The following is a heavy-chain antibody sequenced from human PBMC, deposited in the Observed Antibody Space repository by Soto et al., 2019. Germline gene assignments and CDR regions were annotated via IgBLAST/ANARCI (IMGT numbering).Heavy chain of an antibody. CDR2: IYYSGST. Sequence: QLQLQESGPGLVKPSETLSLTCTVSGGSISSSSYYWGWIRQPPGKGLEWIGSIYYSGSTYYNPSRKSRITISVDTSKNQFSLKLSSVTAADTAVYYCASFDSSSWYSSVYYYYGMDVWGQGTTVTVSS. J-gene: IGHJ6*02. V-gene: IGHV4-39*01. D-gene: IGHD6-13*01. CDR1: GGSISSSSYY. CDR3: ASFDSSSWYSSVYYYYGMDV.